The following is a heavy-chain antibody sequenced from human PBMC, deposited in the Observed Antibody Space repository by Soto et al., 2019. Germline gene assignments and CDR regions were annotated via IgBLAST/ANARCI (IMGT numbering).Heavy chain of an antibody. CDR1: GFTFSNYS. CDR2: ISRSSSNI. V-gene: IGHV3-21*01. D-gene: IGHD6-19*01. J-gene: IGHJ6*02. Sequence: EVQLVESGGGLVKPGGSLRLSCAASGFTFSNYSMNWVRQAPGKGLEWVSSISRSSSNIYYADSVKGRFTISRDNAKNALYLHMNGLRAGDTAVYYCARDLKVAGANSYYYYGMDVWGQGTTGIVSS. CDR3: ARDLKVAGANSYYYYGMDV.